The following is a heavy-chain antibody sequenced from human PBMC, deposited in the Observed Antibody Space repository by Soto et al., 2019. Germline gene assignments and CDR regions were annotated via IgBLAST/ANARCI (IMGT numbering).Heavy chain of an antibody. V-gene: IGHV2-70*01. CDR2: IDWDDDK. CDR1: GFSLSTSGMC. Sequence: GSGPTLVNPTQTLTLTCTFSGFSLSTSGMCVSWIRQPPGKALEWLALIDWDDDKYYSTSLKTRLTISKDTSKNQVVLTMTNMDPVDTATYYCARTKSYYYGSGSYCYYYGMDVWGQGTTVTVSS. CDR3: ARTKSYYYGSGSYCYYYGMDV. D-gene: IGHD3-10*01. J-gene: IGHJ6*02.